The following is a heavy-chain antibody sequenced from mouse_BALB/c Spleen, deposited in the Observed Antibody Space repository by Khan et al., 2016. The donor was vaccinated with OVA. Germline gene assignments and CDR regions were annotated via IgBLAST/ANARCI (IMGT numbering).Heavy chain of an antibody. V-gene: IGHV3-2*02. CDR3: ARKDYYDYDPFPY. CDR2: INYSGNT. CDR1: GYSITSEYA. J-gene: IGHJ3*01. D-gene: IGHD2-4*01. Sequence: EVQLVESGPGLVKPSQSLSLTCTVTGYSITSEYAWNWIRQFPGNKMEWMGYINYSGNTRFNPSLKSRTSITRDTSKNQFFLQLNSGTTEDTATYYWARKDYYDYDPFPYWGQGTLVTVSA.